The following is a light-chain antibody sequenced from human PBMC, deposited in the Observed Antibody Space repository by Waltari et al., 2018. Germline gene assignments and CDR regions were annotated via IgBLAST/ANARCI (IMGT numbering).Light chain of an antibody. Sequence: SYELTQPPSVSVSPGQTARITCSGDALPKHYCYWYQQKPDRAPVLLIYKDTERPSGSPERFSGSSSGTTVMLTINGVQAEDEAEYYCQSADSSGNYRVFGGGTKLTVL. CDR2: KDT. CDR3: QSADSSGNYRV. V-gene: IGLV3-25*03. J-gene: IGLJ3*02. CDR1: ALPKHY.